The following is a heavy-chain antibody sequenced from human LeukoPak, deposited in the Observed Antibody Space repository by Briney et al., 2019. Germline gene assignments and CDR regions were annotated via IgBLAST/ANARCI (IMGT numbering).Heavy chain of an antibody. CDR1: GFPFSDFS. CDR3: AKQSYARSLGE. Sequence: GGSLRLSCATSGFPFSDFSMSWVRQAPGKGLEWISTTNSGGTSTYYAESVKGRFTISRDNSKNTLYLQMSSLRIEDTAVYYCAKQSYARSLGEGGPGTLVSVSS. D-gene: IGHD2-8*01. V-gene: IGHV3-23*01. CDR2: TNSGGTST. J-gene: IGHJ4*02.